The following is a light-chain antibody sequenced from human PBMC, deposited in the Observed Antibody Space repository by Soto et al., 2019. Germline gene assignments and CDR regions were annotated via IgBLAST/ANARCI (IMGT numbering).Light chain of an antibody. CDR1: QIISSW. CDR2: AAS. J-gene: IGKJ1*01. CDR3: HQSYITPRR. Sequence: DIQMTQSPSTLSASVGDRVTITCRASQIISSWLAWYQQKPGKAPKLLIYAASSLQSGVPSRFSGTGSRTDFTITISSLQPEDFANYYCHQSYITPRRFCQGPKVDIK. V-gene: IGKV1-39*01.